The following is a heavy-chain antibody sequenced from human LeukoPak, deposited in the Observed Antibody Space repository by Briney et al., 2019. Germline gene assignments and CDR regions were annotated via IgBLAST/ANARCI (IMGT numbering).Heavy chain of an antibody. CDR3: ARGMGVWKS. Sequence: PSETLSLTCAVYGGSFSGYYWSWIRQPPGKGLEWIGEINHSGSTNYNPSLKSRVTISVDTSKNQFSLKLSSVTAADTAVYYCARGMGVWKSWGQGTLVTVSS. D-gene: IGHD3-16*01. V-gene: IGHV4-34*01. CDR1: GGSFSGYY. CDR2: INHSGST. J-gene: IGHJ5*02.